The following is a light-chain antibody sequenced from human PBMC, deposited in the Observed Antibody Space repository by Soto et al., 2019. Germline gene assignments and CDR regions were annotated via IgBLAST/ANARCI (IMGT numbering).Light chain of an antibody. CDR1: QSISSC. V-gene: IGKV1-33*01. CDR2: DAS. Sequence: DIQMTQSPSTLSASVGDRVTITCRASQSISSCLSWYQQKPVKAPKLLIYDASNLERGVPSRFSGSGSGTDFTFTISSLQAEDTATYYCQQYDDIPPMTFGGRTKVDIK. CDR3: QQYDDIPPMT. J-gene: IGKJ4*01.